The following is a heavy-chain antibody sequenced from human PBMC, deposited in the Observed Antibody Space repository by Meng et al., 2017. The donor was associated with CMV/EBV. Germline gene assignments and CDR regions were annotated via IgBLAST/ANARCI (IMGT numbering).Heavy chain of an antibody. J-gene: IGHJ6*02. CDR3: TLTQDHYYGMDV. D-gene: IGHD2-15*01. V-gene: IGHV3-53*01. CDR1: GFTVSSNY. CDR2: IYSGGST. Sequence: GGSLRLSCAASGFTVSSNYMSWVRQAPGKGLEWVSVIYSGGSTYYADSVKGRFTISRDNSKNTLYLQMNSLRAEDTAVYYCTLTQDHYYGMDVWGQGTTVTVSS.